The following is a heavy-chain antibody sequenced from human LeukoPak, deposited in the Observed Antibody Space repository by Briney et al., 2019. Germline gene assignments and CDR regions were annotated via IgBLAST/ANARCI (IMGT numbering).Heavy chain of an antibody. V-gene: IGHV3-66*01. J-gene: IGHJ4*02. CDR1: GFTVSSNY. CDR2: IYSGGST. CDR3: ARGKDSMVRGVQFDY. Sequence: GGSLRLSCAASGFTVSSNYMSWVRQAPGKGLEWVSVIYSGGSTYYADSVKGRFTISRDNSKNTLYFQMNSLRAEDTAVYYCARGKDSMVRGVQFDYWGQGTLVTVSS. D-gene: IGHD3-10*01.